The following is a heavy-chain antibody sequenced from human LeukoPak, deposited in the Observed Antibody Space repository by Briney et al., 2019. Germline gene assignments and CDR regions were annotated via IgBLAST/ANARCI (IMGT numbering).Heavy chain of an antibody. Sequence: GGSLRLSCAASGFTFSSYWMSWVRQAPGKGLEWVANIKQDGSEKYYVDSVKGRFTISRDNAKNSLYLQMNSLRAEDTALYYCAKDKAPLMITFGGVIASVAFDIWGQGTMVTVSS. D-gene: IGHD3-16*02. CDR2: IKQDGSEK. CDR3: AKDKAPLMITFGGVIASVAFDI. CDR1: GFTFSSYW. J-gene: IGHJ3*02. V-gene: IGHV3-7*03.